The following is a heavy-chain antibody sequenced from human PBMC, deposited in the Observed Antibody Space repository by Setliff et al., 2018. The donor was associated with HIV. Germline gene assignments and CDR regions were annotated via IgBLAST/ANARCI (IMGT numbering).Heavy chain of an antibody. J-gene: IGHJ3*02. CDR2: IDPNGGAT. D-gene: IGHD2-2*01. CDR3: ARAGGGATDQAFDI. Sequence: ASVKVSCKAFGYTFTSYFLPWVRQAPGQGLEWLGIIDPNGGATNNAQKLQGRLTVTTDTSTGTLYMELSNLRSDDSAVYYCARAGGGATDQAFDIWGQGTMVTVSS. CDR1: GYTFTSYF. V-gene: IGHV1-46*01.